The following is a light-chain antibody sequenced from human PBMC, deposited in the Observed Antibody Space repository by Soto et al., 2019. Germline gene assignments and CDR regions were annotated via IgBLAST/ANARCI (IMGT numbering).Light chain of an antibody. CDR3: QQRSDWLT. CDR1: QSVSSY. Sequence: EIVLTQSPATLSLSPGERATLSGRASQSVSSYLAWYQHKPGQAPRLLIYDASNRATGIPARFSGSGSGTDFTLTISSLEPEDFAVYYCQQRSDWLTFGGGTKVEIQ. CDR2: DAS. V-gene: IGKV3-11*01. J-gene: IGKJ4*01.